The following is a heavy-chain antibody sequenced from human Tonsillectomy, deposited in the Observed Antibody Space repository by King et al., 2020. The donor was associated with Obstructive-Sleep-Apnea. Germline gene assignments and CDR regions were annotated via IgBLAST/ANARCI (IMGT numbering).Heavy chain of an antibody. CDR3: ARNGYYCIDY. CDR2: IYQSGST. Sequence: QLQESGPGLVEPSGTLSLTCTVSGDSITSTNWWSWVRQPPGKGLEWIGEIYQSGSTNYNSSLKSRVTILVDKSKSQFSLKLTSVTDADTAVYFCARNGYYCIDYWGQGPLVTVSS. V-gene: IGHV4-4*02. CDR1: GDSITSTNW. J-gene: IGHJ4*02. D-gene: IGHD1-26*01.